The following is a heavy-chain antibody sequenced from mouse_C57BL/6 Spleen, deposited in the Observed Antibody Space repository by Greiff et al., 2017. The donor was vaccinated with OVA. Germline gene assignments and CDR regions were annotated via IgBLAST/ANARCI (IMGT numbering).Heavy chain of an antibody. Sequence: QVQLKQPGAELVRPGSSVKLSCKASGYTFTSYWMDWVKQRPGQGLEWIGNIYPSDSETHYNQKFKDKATLTVDKSSSTAYMQLSSLTSEDSAVYYCARSTMITRAMDYWGQGTSVTVSS. CDR2: IYPSDSET. V-gene: IGHV1-61*01. D-gene: IGHD2-4*01. J-gene: IGHJ4*01. CDR3: ARSTMITRAMDY. CDR1: GYTFTSYW.